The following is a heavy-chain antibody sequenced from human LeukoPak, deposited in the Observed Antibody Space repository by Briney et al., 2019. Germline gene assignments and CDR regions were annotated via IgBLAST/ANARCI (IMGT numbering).Heavy chain of an antibody. CDR1: GFTFSSYW. CDR3: ARDVLFGNFDY. CDR2: IKSDGSEK. Sequence: GGSLRLSCTVSGFTFSSYWMSWVRQASGKGLEWVANIKSDGSEKYYVDSVKGRFTISRDNAKNSLYLQMNSLRAEDTAVYYCARDVLFGNFDYWGQGTTVTVSS. V-gene: IGHV3-7*01. D-gene: IGHD2-21*01. J-gene: IGHJ4*03.